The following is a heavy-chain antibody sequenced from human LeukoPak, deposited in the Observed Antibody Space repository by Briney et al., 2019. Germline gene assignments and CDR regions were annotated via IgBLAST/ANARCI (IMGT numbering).Heavy chain of an antibody. D-gene: IGHD2-2*02. Sequence: PGGSLRLSCAASGFTFSDYYMSWIRQAPGKGLEWVSYISSSGSTIYYADSVKGRFTISRDNAKNSLYLQMNSLRAEDTAVYYCARDQCSSTSCYKDYRSRDYYYYMDVWGKGTTVTVSS. CDR1: GFTFSDYY. J-gene: IGHJ6*03. CDR3: ARDQCSSTSCYKDYRSRDYYYYMDV. CDR2: ISSSGSTI. V-gene: IGHV3-11*01.